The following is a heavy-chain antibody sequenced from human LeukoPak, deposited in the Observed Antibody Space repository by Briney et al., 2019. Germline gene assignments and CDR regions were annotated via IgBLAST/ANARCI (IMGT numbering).Heavy chain of an antibody. J-gene: IGHJ4*02. V-gene: IGHV3-7*01. CDR3: ARERDGQLVPLFDY. Sequence: GGSLRLSCAASGFTFSTYWMSWVRQAPGKGLEWVANIKQDGSEKYYVDSVKGRFTISRDNAKNSLYLQMNSLRAEDTAVYYCARERDGQLVPLFDYWGQGTLVTVSS. CDR2: IKQDGSEK. D-gene: IGHD6-6*01. CDR1: GFTFSTYW.